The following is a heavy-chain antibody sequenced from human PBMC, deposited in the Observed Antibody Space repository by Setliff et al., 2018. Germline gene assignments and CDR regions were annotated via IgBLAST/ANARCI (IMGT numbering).Heavy chain of an antibody. CDR2: INQDGSEK. CDR1: GFTFSSYW. CDR3: ARPGRSSYWDSFDY. Sequence: PGGSLRLSCAASGFTFSSYWMSWVRQAPGKGLEWVANINQDGSEKYYVDSVKGRFTISRDNAKNSLYLQMNSLRADDTAVYYCARPGRSSYWDSFDYWGQATLVTVSS. V-gene: IGHV3-7*01. J-gene: IGHJ4*02. D-gene: IGHD3-22*01.